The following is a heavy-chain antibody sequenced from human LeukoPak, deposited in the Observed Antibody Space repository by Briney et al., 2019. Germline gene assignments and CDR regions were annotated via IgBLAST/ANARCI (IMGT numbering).Heavy chain of an antibody. J-gene: IGHJ4*02. Sequence: GGSLGLSCAASGFTFSSYGMHWVRQAPGKGLEWVAVIWYDGSNKYYADSVKGRFTISRDNSKNTLYLQMNSLRAEDTAVYYCAREGYDFWSGYYHFGYWGQGTLVTVSS. D-gene: IGHD3-3*01. CDR2: IWYDGSNK. V-gene: IGHV3-33*01. CDR3: AREGYDFWSGYYHFGY. CDR1: GFTFSSYG.